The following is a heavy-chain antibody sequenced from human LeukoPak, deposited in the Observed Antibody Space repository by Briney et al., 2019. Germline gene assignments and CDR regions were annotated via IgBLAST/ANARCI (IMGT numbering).Heavy chain of an antibody. Sequence: ASVKVSCKASGYTFTGYYMHWVRQAPGQGLEWMGWINPNSGGTNYAQKFQGRVTMTRDTSISTAYMELSRLRSDDTAVYYCARGGDIFGVVIMTFRFDVWGQGTTVTVSS. J-gene: IGHJ6*02. CDR1: GYTFTGYY. V-gene: IGHV1-2*02. CDR2: INPNSGGT. D-gene: IGHD3-3*01. CDR3: ARGGDIFGVVIMTFRFDV.